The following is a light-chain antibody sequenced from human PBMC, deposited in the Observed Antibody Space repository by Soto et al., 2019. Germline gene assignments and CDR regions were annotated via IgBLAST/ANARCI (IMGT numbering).Light chain of an antibody. J-gene: IGKJ1*01. Sequence: EIVLTQSPGTLSLSPGEIATLSCRASQSVSSSYLAWYQQNRGQAPRLLIYGASSRAPGIPDRFGGSGSGTDFTLTISRLEPEDFAGYCCQQYGRSRWTFGQGPKVEIK. CDR1: QSVSSSY. V-gene: IGKV3-20*01. CDR3: QQYGRSRWT. CDR2: GAS.